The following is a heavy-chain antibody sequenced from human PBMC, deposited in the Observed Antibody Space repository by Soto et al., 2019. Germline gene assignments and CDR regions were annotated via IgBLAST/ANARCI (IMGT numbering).Heavy chain of an antibody. J-gene: IGHJ4*02. CDR2: MNPNSGNT. Sequence: QVQLVQSGAEVKKPGASVKVSCKASGYTFTSYDINWVRQATGQGLEWMGWMNPNSGNTGYAQKFQGRVTMTRNTSRTTICMALTSLRSEDTAVLYCARERSFGAAYRGPETRVTVSS. CDR1: GYTFTSYD. D-gene: IGHD3-16*01. V-gene: IGHV1-8*01. CDR3: ARERSFGAAY.